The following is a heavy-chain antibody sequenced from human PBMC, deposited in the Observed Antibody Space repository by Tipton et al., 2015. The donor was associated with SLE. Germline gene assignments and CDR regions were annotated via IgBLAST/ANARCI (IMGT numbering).Heavy chain of an antibody. J-gene: IGHJ3*02. CDR3: ARETTSGAFDI. CDR1: KFIFSDYY. D-gene: IGHD4-11*01. V-gene: IGHV3-7*01. CDR2: IKEDGSDK. Sequence: SLRLSCAASKFIFSDYYMSWIRQAPGKGLEWLANIKEDGSDKNYVDSVKGRLTVSRDNAKNALYLQMSSLTAEDTAMYFCARETTSGAFDIWGQGTLVTVSS.